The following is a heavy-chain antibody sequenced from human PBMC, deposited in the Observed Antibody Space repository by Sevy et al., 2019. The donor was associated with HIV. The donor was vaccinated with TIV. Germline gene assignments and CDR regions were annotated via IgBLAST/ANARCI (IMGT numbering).Heavy chain of an antibody. Sequence: SETLSLTCTVSGGPISSYHWSWIRQPPGKGLEYIGYIHYSGNTNYNPSLKSRVTISVDTSKNQFPPKLSSVTAADTAIYYCARAPPVRSGDDSLNWFDPWGPGTLVTVSS. D-gene: IGHD5-12*01. V-gene: IGHV4-59*01. CDR1: GGPISSYH. CDR2: IHYSGNT. CDR3: ARAPPVRSGDDSLNWFDP. J-gene: IGHJ5*02.